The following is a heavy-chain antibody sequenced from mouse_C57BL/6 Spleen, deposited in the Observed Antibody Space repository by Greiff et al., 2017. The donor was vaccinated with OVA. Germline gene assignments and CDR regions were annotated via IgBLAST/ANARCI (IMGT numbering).Heavy chain of an antibody. CDR3: ARRGSPHYFDY. CDR1: GYTFTSYW. Sequence: QVHVKQPGAELVMPGASVKLSCKASGYTFTSYWMHWVKQRPGQGLEWIGEIDPSDSYTNYNQKFKGKSTLTVDKSSSTAYMQLSSLTSEDSAVYYCARRGSPHYFDYWGQGTTLTVSS. J-gene: IGHJ2*01. V-gene: IGHV1-69*01. CDR2: IDPSDSYT.